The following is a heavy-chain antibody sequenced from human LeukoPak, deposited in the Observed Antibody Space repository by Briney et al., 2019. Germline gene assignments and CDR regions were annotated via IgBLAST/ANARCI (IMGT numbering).Heavy chain of an antibody. CDR1: GFTFSSYS. CDR2: ISSSSSTI. J-gene: IGHJ5*02. Sequence: GGSLRLSCAASGFTFSSYSMNWVRQAPGKGLEWVSYISSSSSTIYYADSVKGRFTISRDNAKNSLYLQMNSLRDEDTAVYYCARDGSKDGWWPSDNWFDPWGQGTLVTVSS. V-gene: IGHV3-48*02. D-gene: IGHD2-15*01. CDR3: ARDGSKDGWWPSDNWFDP.